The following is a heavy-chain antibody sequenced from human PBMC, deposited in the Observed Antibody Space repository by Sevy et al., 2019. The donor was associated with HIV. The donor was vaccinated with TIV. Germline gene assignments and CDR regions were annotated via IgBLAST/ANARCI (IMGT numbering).Heavy chain of an antibody. CDR3: ARDNRDYGDYVFDF. D-gene: IGHD4-17*01. CDR1: GFTFSTYD. J-gene: IGHJ4*02. Sequence: GGSLRLSCAASGFTFSTYDMNWVRQAPGKGLEWVSSISSSTTYIYYADSVMGRFTIFRDNSKNSLYLQMNSLRAEDTAVYYCARDNRDYGDYVFDFWGQGSLVTVSS. CDR2: ISSSTTYI. V-gene: IGHV3-21*01.